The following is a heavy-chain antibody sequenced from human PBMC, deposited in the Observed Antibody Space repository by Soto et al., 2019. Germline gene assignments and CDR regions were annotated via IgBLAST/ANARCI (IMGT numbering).Heavy chain of an antibody. Sequence: EVQLLESGGGLAQPGGSLRLSCAASGFTFSSYPMSWVRQAPGQGLEWVSGIVASGGITYYADSVKGRFTISRDNSKNTLYLQMNSLRAEATAVYYCAKNSAATMRVGYDYWGQGTRVTVSS. CDR1: GFTFSSYP. CDR3: AKNSAATMRVGYDY. D-gene: IGHD6-25*01. V-gene: IGHV3-23*01. J-gene: IGHJ4*02. CDR2: IVASGGIT.